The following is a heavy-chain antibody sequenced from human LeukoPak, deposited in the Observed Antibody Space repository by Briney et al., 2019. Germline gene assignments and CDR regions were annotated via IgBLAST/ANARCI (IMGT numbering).Heavy chain of an antibody. Sequence: PGGSLRLSCAASGFTFSSYVMHWVRQAPGKGLNWVSVISYEGRNEYYVDSVKGRFTISRDDSKNTLYLQMNSLKTEDTAVYYCTTEIMGANAFDIWGQGTMVTVSS. CDR3: TTEIMGANAFDI. D-gene: IGHD1-26*01. CDR1: GFTFSSYV. V-gene: IGHV3-30*03. J-gene: IGHJ3*02. CDR2: ISYEGRNE.